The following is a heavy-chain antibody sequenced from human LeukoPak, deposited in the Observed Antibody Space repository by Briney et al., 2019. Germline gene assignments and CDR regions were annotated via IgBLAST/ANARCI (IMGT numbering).Heavy chain of an antibody. V-gene: IGHV4-4*07. Sequence: SETLSLTCTVSGGSISSYYWSWIRQPAGKGLEWIGRIYTSGSTNYNPSLKSRVTMSVDTSKNQFSLKLSSVTAADTAVYYCARDNPPLRFLEWLSLTIDYWGQGTLITVSS. CDR3: ARDNPPLRFLEWLSLTIDY. CDR1: GGSISSYY. D-gene: IGHD3-3*01. J-gene: IGHJ4*02. CDR2: IYTSGST.